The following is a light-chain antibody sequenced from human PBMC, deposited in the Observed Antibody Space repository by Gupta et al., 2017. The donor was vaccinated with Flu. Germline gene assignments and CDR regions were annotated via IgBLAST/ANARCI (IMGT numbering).Light chain of an antibody. CDR3: EQYKTWPL. V-gene: IGKV3-15*01. J-gene: IGKJ3*01. CDR1: QSISIN. CDR2: GAI. Sequence: SPATLSVSPGDRVTLSCRASQSISINLAWYQQKPGRAPRLLSYGAIHRAAGIPARFSGSGSGTEFTLTISSLQSEDFAVYYCEQYKTWPLFGPGTKVDIK.